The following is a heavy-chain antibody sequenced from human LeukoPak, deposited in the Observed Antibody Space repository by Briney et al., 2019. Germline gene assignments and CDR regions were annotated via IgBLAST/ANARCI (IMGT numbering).Heavy chain of an antibody. CDR2: SGTAGDP. CDR3: ARGRRFGEFFWFDP. CDR1: GFTFSSYD. V-gene: IGHV3-13*05. D-gene: IGHD3-10*01. J-gene: IGHJ5*02. Sequence: GGSLRLSCAASGFTFSSYDMHWVRQATGKGLEWVSASGTAGDPYYPGSVKGRFTISRENAKNSLYLQMNSLRAGDTAVYYCARGRRFGEFFWFDPWGQGALVTVSS.